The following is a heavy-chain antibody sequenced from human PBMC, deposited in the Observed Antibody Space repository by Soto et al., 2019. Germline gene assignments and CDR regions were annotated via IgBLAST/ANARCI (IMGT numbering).Heavy chain of an antibody. CDR1: RFTLSGSA. J-gene: IGHJ6*02. Sequence: PGGSLRLSCVASRFTLSGSAIHWVRQPSGKGLDWVGRIRSNANNYATAYGASVKGRFTISRDDSKNTAYLLMNSLKAEDTAMYYCTSPVTLERRLNYNDLDDWGQGTTVTVSS. CDR3: TSPVTLERRLNYNDLDD. V-gene: IGHV3-73*01. CDR2: IRSNANNYAT. D-gene: IGHD1-1*01.